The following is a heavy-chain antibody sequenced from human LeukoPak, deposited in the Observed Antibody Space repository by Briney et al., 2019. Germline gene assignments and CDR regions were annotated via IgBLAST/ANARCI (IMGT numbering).Heavy chain of an antibody. Sequence: SETLSLTCSVSGYSISSGYYWGWIRQPPGKGLEWIGYIYYSGSTNYNPSLKSRVTISVDTSKNQFSLKLSSVTAADTAVYYCARALDTAMALAFDIWGQGTMVTVSS. V-gene: IGHV4-38-2*02. CDR3: ARALDTAMALAFDI. J-gene: IGHJ3*02. CDR2: IYYSGST. D-gene: IGHD5-18*01. CDR1: GYSISSGYY.